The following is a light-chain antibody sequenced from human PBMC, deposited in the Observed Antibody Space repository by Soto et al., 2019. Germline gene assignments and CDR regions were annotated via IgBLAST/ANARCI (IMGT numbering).Light chain of an antibody. CDR3: QQYKSNPLT. CDR1: QSVSSW. CDR2: KAS. J-gene: IGKJ4*01. V-gene: IGKV1-5*03. Sequence: DIQMTQSPSTLSASAGDRVTITCRASQSVSSWLAWYQQKPGKVPKLLIYKASTLQSGVPSRFSGSGSGTEFTLTISSLQPDDFAAYYCQQYKSNPLTFGGGTKVEIK.